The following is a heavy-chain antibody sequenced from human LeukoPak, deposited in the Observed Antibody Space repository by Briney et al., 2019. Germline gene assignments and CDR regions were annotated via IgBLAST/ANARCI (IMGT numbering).Heavy chain of an antibody. CDR2: ITYDGGNK. V-gene: IGHV3-30*18. D-gene: IGHD2-15*01. J-gene: IGHJ4*02. Sequence: GGSLRLSCAASGFTFSSYGMHCVRQAPGKGLEWVAVITYDGGNKYYGDSVKGRLTISRDNSKNTLYLQMSSLRAEDTAAYYCAKDGGRVLDYWGQGTLVTVSS. CDR1: GFTFSSYG. CDR3: AKDGGRVLDY.